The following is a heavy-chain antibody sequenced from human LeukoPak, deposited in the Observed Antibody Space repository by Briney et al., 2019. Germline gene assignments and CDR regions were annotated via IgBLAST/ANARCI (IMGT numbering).Heavy chain of an antibody. Sequence: PSEILSLTCAVYGGSFSGYYWSWIRQPPGKGLEWIGEINHSGSTNYNPSLKSRVTISVDTSKNQFSLKLSSVTAADTAVYYCARSDVVPAAIGWFDPWGQGTLVTVSS. CDR1: GGSFSGYY. CDR2: INHSGST. D-gene: IGHD2-2*01. V-gene: IGHV4-34*01. J-gene: IGHJ5*02. CDR3: ARSDVVPAAIGWFDP.